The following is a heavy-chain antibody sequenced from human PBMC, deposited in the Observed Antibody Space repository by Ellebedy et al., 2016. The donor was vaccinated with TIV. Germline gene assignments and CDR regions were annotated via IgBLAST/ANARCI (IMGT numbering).Heavy chain of an antibody. CDR3: ARTDLRYGMDV. J-gene: IGHJ6*02. CDR1: GYSIRSGYY. V-gene: IGHV4-38-2*02. D-gene: IGHD3-16*01. CDR2: IYHSGST. Sequence: SETLSLXXTASGYSIRSGYYWGWIRQPPGKGLDWIGNIYHSGSTYYNPSLRSRVTLSLDRSKNQVSLELSSVTAADTAVYYCARTDLRYGMDVWGQGTTVTVSS.